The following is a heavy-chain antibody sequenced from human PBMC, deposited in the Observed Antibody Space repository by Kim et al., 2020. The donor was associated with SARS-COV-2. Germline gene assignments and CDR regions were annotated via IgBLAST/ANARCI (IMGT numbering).Heavy chain of an antibody. CDR2: INHSGST. CDR3: ARGRILTGYSIDY. CDR1: GGSFSGYY. V-gene: IGHV4-34*01. J-gene: IGHJ4*02. D-gene: IGHD3-9*01. Sequence: SETLSLTCAVYGGSFSGYYWSWIRQPPGKGLEWIGEINHSGSTNYNPSLKSRVTISVDTSKNQFSLKLSSVTAADTAVYYCARGRILTGYSIDYWGQGTLVTVSS.